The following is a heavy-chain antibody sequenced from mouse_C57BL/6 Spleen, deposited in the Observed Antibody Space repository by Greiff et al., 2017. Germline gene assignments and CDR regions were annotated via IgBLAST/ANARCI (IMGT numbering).Heavy chain of an antibody. V-gene: IGHV1-4*01. D-gene: IGHD2-4*01. CDR2: INPSSGYT. CDR1: GYTFTSYT. J-gene: IGHJ2*01. Sequence: VKLVESGAELARPGASVTMSCKASGYTFTSYTMHWVKQRPGQGLEWIGYINPSSGYTKYNQKFKDKATLTADKSSGTAYMQLSSLTSEDSAVYYCARSHYDFFDYWGQGTTLTVSS. CDR3: ARSHYDFFDY.